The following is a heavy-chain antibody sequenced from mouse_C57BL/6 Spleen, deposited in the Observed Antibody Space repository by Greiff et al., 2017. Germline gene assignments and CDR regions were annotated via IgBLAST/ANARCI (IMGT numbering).Heavy chain of an antibody. J-gene: IGHJ1*03. V-gene: IGHV2-4*01. CDR3: AHYYGSGYFDV. CDR2: IWSGGST. CDR1: GFSLTSYG. Sequence: VHLVESGPGLVQPSQSLSITCTVSGFSLTSYGVHWVRQPPGKGLEWLGVIWSGGSTDYNAAFISRLSISKDNSKSQVFFKMNSLQADDTAIYYCAHYYGSGYFDVWGTGTTVTVSS. D-gene: IGHD1-1*01.